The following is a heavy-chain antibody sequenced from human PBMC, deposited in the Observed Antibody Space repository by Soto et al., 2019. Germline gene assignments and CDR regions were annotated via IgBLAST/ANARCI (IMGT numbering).Heavy chain of an antibody. V-gene: IGHV3-72*01. CDR2: SRNRVNSHTT. D-gene: IGHD1-26*01. Sequence: EVQLVESGGGLVQPGGSLRLSCAASGFTFSDHYMDWVRQAPGKGLEWVARSRNRVNSHTTEYAASVKGRFTISRDESKSSLYLQMNSLKLEDTAVYYCTRGLLGGAPSYTFHGMDVWGQGTTVTVSS. CDR1: GFTFSDHY. CDR3: TRGLLGGAPSYTFHGMDV. J-gene: IGHJ6*01.